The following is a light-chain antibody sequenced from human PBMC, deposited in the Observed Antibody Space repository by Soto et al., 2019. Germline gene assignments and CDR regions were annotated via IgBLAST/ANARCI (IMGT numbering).Light chain of an antibody. V-gene: IGKV3-20*01. J-gene: IGKJ1*01. CDR2: GAS. Sequence: EIVLTQSPGTLSLSPGERATISCRASQSVSSSYLAWYQQKPGQAPRLLIYGASSRATGIPDRFSGSGSGTDFTLTISRLEPEDFAVHYCQQYGSSPGTFGQGTKVDIK. CDR3: QQYGSSPGT. CDR1: QSVSSSY.